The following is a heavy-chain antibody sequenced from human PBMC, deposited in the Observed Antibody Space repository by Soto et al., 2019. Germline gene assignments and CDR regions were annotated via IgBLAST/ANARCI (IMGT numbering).Heavy chain of an antibody. D-gene: IGHD6-13*01. V-gene: IGHV1-69*02. J-gene: IGHJ3*02. Sequence: QVQLVQSGAEVKKPGSSVKVSCKASGGTFSTYTIIWVRQAPGQGLEWMGRILPMLDITNSAQRFQGRVTITADKCTSTAYLELSSLRSEDTAVYYCTLGSWSAETFDIWGRGTMVTVSS. CDR3: TLGSWSAETFDI. CDR1: GGTFSTYT. CDR2: ILPMLDIT.